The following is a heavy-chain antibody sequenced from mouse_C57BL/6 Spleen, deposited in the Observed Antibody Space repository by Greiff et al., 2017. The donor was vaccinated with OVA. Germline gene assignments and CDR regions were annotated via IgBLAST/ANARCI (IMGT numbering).Heavy chain of an antibody. D-gene: IGHD2-3*01. J-gene: IGHJ4*01. CDR3: ARDGYSFTMGY. CDR1: GYTFTDYY. CDR2: INPYNGGT. V-gene: IGHV1-19*01. Sequence: VQLQQSGPVLVKPGASVKMSCKASGYTFTDYYMNWVKQSHGKSLEWIGVINPYNGGTSYNQKFKGKATLTVDKSSSTAYMELNSLTSEDSAVYYCARDGYSFTMGYWGQGTSVTVSS.